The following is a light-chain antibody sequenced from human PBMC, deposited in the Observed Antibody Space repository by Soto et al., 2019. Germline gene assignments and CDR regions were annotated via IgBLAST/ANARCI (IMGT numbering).Light chain of an antibody. CDR3: QESYSRPYT. CDR2: SAS. Sequence: DIQMTQSPSSLSASVGDRVTITCRASESISSYLNWYQQKPGKAPNLLIYSASSLQSGVPSRFSGSGSGTEFTLAISSLQPEDFATYYCQESYSRPYTFGQGTKLEIK. J-gene: IGKJ2*01. V-gene: IGKV1-39*01. CDR1: ESISSY.